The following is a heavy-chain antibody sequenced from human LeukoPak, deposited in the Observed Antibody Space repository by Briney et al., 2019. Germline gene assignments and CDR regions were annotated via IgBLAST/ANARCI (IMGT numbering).Heavy chain of an antibody. CDR3: AKGIRRLVGTIPGLRRDHYMDV. D-gene: IGHD1-26*01. CDR1: GFTFSSYA. V-gene: IGHV3-30*04. CDR2: ISYDGSKK. Sequence: PGGSLRLSCAASGFTFSSYAIHWVRQAPGKGLEWVAVISYDGSKKYYADSVKGRFTISRDDSKNTLYLQMNSLRAEDTAVYYCAKGIRRLVGTIPGLRRDHYMDVWGKGTTVTVSS. J-gene: IGHJ6*03.